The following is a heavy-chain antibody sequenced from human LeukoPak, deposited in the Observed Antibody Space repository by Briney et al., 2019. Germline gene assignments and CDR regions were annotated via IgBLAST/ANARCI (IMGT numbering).Heavy chain of an antibody. CDR1: GYTFTSYA. J-gene: IGHJ5*02. Sequence: ASVKVSCKASGYTFTSYAMHWVRQAPGQRLEWMGWINAGNGNTKYSQKFQGRVTITRDTSASTAYMELGSLRSEDTAVYYCARDHWELLGFWFDPWGQGTLVTVSS. V-gene: IGHV1-3*01. D-gene: IGHD1-26*01. CDR3: ARDHWELLGFWFDP. CDR2: INAGNGNT.